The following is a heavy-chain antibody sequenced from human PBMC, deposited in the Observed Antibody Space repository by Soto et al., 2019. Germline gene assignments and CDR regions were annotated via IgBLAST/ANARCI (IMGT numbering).Heavy chain of an antibody. CDR1: GFTFNTYW. CDR2: IGPDGSDK. CDR3: AIQPAP. V-gene: IGHV3-7*01. J-gene: IGHJ5*01. Sequence: EVQLVESGGGLVQPGGSLRLSCAASGFTFNTYWMSWVRLAPGKGLEWLANIGPDGSDKFYVDSVKGRFAISRDNAKNSLYLQLHSLRAEDTAVYYCAIQPAPWGQGTLVTVSS.